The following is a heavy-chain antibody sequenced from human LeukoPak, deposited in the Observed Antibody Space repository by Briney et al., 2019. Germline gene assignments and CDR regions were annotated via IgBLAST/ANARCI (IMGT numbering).Heavy chain of an antibody. V-gene: IGHV5-51*01. CDR2: IYPGDSDT. D-gene: IGHD2-2*02. CDR3: ARSFDCSSTSCYRGWFDP. CDR1: GYSFTSYW. Sequence: GESLKISCKGSGYSFTSYWIGWVRQMPGKGLEWMGIIYPGDSDTRYSPSSQGQVTISADKSISTAYLQWSSLKASDTAMYYCARSFDCSSTSCYRGWFDPWGQGTLVTVSS. J-gene: IGHJ5*02.